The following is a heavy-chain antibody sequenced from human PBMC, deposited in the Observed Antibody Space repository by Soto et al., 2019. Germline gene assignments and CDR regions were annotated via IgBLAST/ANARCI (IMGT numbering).Heavy chain of an antibody. V-gene: IGHV4-39*02. D-gene: IGHD5-18*01. J-gene: IGHJ4*02. CDR3: ARDKIDIQL. CDR2: IYYSGST. CDR1: VGSISSSSYY. Sequence: SETLSLTGTVSVGSISSSSYYWGWIRQPPGKGLEWIGSIYYSGSTYYNPSLKSRVTISVDTSKNQFSLKLSSVTAADTAVYYCARDKIDIQLWGQGTLVTVSS.